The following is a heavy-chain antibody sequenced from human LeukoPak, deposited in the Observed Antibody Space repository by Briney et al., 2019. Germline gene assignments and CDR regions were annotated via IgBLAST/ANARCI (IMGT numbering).Heavy chain of an antibody. CDR2: INDSGST. J-gene: IGHJ4*02. D-gene: IGHD3-3*01. Sequence: NSSETLSLTCAVYGGSFSGYYWSWIRQPPGKGLEWIGEINDSGSTNYNPSLKSRVTISVDTSKNQFSLKLTSVTAADTAVYYCARGSDFWSGYFDYWGQGTLVTVSS. V-gene: IGHV4-34*01. CDR3: ARGSDFWSGYFDY. CDR1: GGSFSGYY.